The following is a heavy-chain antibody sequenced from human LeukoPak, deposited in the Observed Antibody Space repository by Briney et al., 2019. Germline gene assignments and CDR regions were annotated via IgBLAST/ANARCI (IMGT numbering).Heavy chain of an antibody. CDR2: IIPIFGTA. J-gene: IGHJ4*02. CDR3: ARKCSSTSCSYFDY. V-gene: IGHV1-69*06. CDR1: GGTFSSYA. Sequence: SVKVSCKASGGTFSSYAISWVRQAPGQGLEWMGGIIPIFGTADYAQKFQGRVTITADKSTSTAYMELSSLRSEDTAVYYCARKCSSTSCSYFDYWGQGTLVTVSS. D-gene: IGHD2-2*01.